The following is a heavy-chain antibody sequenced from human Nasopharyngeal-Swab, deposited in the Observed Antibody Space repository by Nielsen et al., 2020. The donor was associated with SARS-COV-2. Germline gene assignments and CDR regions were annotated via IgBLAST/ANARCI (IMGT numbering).Heavy chain of an antibody. CDR3: AKGGYSGYDPLGMDV. V-gene: IGHV3-30*18. J-gene: IGHJ6*02. Sequence: WIRQPPGKGLEWVAVISYDGSNKYYADSVKGRFTISRDNSKNMLYLQMNSLRAEDTAVYYCAKGGYSGYDPLGMDVWGQGTTVTVSS. CDR2: ISYDGSNK. D-gene: IGHD5-12*01.